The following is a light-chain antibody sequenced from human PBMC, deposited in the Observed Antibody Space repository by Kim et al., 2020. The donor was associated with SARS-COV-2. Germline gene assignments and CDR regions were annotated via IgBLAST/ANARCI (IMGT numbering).Light chain of an antibody. J-gene: IGLJ2*01. CDR3: LLNYGADQL. Sequence: PGGTVTLTCASSTGAVTSGYYPNWFQQKPGHAPRALIYSTNIKHSWTPARFSGSHLEGKAALTLSGVQPEDEADYYCLLNYGADQLFGGGTQLTVL. CDR2: STN. V-gene: IGLV7-43*01. CDR1: TGAVTSGYY.